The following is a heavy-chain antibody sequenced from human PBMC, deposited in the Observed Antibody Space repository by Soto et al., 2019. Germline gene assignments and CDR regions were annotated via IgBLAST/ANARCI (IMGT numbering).Heavy chain of an antibody. CDR3: ARQRTTGVTQAYSHY. CDR2: IYYSGRT. CDR1: GESISSSSYY. V-gene: IGHV4-39*01. Sequence: SETLSLTCIVSGESISSSSYYWGWIRQPPGKGLEWIGSIYYSGRTYYNPSFKSRVTISIDTSKNQFSLKLSSVTATDTAVYYCARQRTTGVTQAYSHYRGQAPLVTVST. D-gene: IGHD2-21*02. J-gene: IGHJ4*02.